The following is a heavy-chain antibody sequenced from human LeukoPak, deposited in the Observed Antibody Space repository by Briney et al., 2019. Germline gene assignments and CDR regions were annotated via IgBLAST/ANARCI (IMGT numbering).Heavy chain of an antibody. CDR2: ISSSSSTI. CDR3: ARDAWDIVVVPAAIHYYYYMDV. D-gene: IGHD2-2*01. CDR1: GFTFSSYS. V-gene: IGHV3-48*01. Sequence: GGSLRLSCAASGFTFSSYSMNWVRQAPGKGLEWVSYISSSSSTIYYADSVKGRFTISRDNAKNSLYLQMNSLRAEDTAVYYCARDAWDIVVVPAAIHYYYYMDVWGKGTTVTVSS. J-gene: IGHJ6*03.